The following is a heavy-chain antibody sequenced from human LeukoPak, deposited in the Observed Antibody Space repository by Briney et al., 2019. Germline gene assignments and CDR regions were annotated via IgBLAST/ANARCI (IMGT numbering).Heavy chain of an antibody. CDR2: INHSGST. D-gene: IGHD3-22*01. CDR1: GGSFSGYY. CDR3: ARDRDDSSGYGY. V-gene: IGHV4-34*01. J-gene: IGHJ4*02. Sequence: SETLSLTCAVYGGSFSGYYWSWIRQPPGKGLEWIGEINHSGSTNYNPSLKSRVTISVDTSKNQFSLKLSSVTAADTAVYYCARDRDDSSGYGYWGQGTLVTVSS.